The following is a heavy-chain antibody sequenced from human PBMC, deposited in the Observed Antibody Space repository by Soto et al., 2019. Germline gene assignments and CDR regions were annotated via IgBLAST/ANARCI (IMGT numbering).Heavy chain of an antibody. Sequence: QVQLLQSGAEVKKPGSSVKVSCKASGGTFSSYAISWVRQSPGQGLEWMGGIIPIFGTANYAQKFQGRVTVTEEESTSRAYIELSSLRSEDTAVYYCARAGSSGWYGVIGFHYWGQGTLVTVSS. CDR1: GGTFSSYA. CDR3: ARAGSSGWYGVIGFHY. J-gene: IGHJ4*02. V-gene: IGHV1-69*12. D-gene: IGHD6-19*01. CDR2: IIPIFGTA.